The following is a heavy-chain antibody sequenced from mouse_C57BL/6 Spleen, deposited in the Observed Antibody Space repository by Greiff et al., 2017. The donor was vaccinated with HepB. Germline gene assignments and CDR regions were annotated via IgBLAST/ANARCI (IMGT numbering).Heavy chain of an antibody. D-gene: IGHD2-4*01. Sequence: QVQLKESGAELAKPGASVKLSCKASGYTFTSYWMHWVKQRPGQGLEWIGYINPSSGYTKYNQKFKDKATLTADKSSSTAYMQLSSLTYEDSAVYYCARDDYDGVYAMDYWGQGTSVTVSS. J-gene: IGHJ4*01. CDR3: ARDDYDGVYAMDY. CDR2: INPSSGYT. V-gene: IGHV1-7*01. CDR1: GYTFTSYW.